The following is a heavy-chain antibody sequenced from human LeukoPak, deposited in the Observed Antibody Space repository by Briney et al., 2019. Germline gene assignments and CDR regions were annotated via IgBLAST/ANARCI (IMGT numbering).Heavy chain of an antibody. V-gene: IGHV1-2*02. Sequence: ASVKVSCKASGYTFTGYYMHWVRQAPGQGLEWMGWINPNSGGTNYAQKFQGRVTMTRDTSISTAYMELSRLRSDDTAVYYCARALLGVAAAVISDYWGQGTLVTVSS. CDR2: INPNSGGT. J-gene: IGHJ4*02. D-gene: IGHD6-13*01. CDR1: GYTFTGYY. CDR3: ARALLGVAAAVISDY.